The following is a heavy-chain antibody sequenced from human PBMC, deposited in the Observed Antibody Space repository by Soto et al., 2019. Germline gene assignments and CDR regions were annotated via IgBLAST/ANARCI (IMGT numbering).Heavy chain of an antibody. D-gene: IGHD3-9*01. V-gene: IGHV4-34*01. Sequence: PSETLSLTCAVYGGSFSGYYWSWIRQPPGKGLEWIGEINHSGSTNYNPSLKSRVTISVDTSKNQFSLKLSSVTTADTAVYYCARTINVLRYFGGLGEKRHWFDPWGQGTLVTVS. CDR1: GGSFSGYY. CDR2: INHSGST. CDR3: ARTINVLRYFGGLGEKRHWFDP. J-gene: IGHJ5*02.